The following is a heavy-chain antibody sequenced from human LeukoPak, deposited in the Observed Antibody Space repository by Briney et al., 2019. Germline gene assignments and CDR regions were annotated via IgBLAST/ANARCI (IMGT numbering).Heavy chain of an antibody. J-gene: IGHJ4*02. CDR3: ARSIAVAGNYFDY. V-gene: IGHV6-1*01. CDR2: TYSRSKWYN. Sequence: SQTLSLTCAIPGDSVSSNIAAWNWIRQSPSRGLEWLGRTYSRSKWYNDYAVSVKSRITINPDTSKNQFSLQLNSVTPGDTAVYYCARSIAVAGNYFDYWGQGTLVTVSS. D-gene: IGHD6-19*01. CDR1: GDSVSSNIAA.